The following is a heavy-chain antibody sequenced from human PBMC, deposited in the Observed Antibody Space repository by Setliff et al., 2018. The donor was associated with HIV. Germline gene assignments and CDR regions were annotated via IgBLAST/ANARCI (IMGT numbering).Heavy chain of an antibody. CDR1: GGSISSYY. D-gene: IGHD1-7*01. Sequence: PSETLSLTCSVSGGSISSYYWSWIRQPPGKGLEWIGDIYYSGMTNYNPSLQSRVTISLDTSKNQFSLKVNSVTAADTAVYYCAKRAVQDGTVTSSNWFESWGQGTLVTVSS. CDR3: AKRAVQDGTVTSSNWFES. J-gene: IGHJ5*01. CDR2: IYYSGMT. V-gene: IGHV4-59*01.